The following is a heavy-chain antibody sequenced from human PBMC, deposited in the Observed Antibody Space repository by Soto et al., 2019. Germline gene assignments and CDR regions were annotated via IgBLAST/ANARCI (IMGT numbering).Heavy chain of an antibody. Sequence: GGSLRLSCAASGFTFSDYYMSWIRQAPGKGLEWVSYISSSSSYTNYADSVKGRFTISRDNAKNSLYLQMNSLRAEDTAVYYCARASYGNNWFDPWGQGTLVTVS. CDR3: ARASYGNNWFDP. CDR2: ISSSSSYT. V-gene: IGHV3-11*06. CDR1: GFTFSDYY. D-gene: IGHD3-10*01. J-gene: IGHJ5*02.